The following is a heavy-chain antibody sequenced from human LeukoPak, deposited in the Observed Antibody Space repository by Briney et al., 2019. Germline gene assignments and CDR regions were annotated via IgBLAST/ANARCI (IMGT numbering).Heavy chain of an antibody. V-gene: IGHV3-48*03. CDR3: ARGTVDYYGSGSYSSYYYYYMDV. Sequence: GGSLRLSCAASGFTFSSYAMNWVRQAPGKGLEWVSYISSSGSTIYYADSVKGRFTISRDNAKNSLYLQMNSLRAEDTAVYYCARGTVDYYGSGSYSSYYYYYMDVWGKGTTVTISS. CDR1: GFTFSSYA. CDR2: ISSSGSTI. D-gene: IGHD3-10*01. J-gene: IGHJ6*03.